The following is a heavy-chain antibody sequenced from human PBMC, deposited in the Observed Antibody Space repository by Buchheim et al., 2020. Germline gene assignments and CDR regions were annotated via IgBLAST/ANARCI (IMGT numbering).Heavy chain of an antibody. CDR1: GGSISSGRYY. D-gene: IGHD6-19*01. V-gene: IGHV4-61*02. Sequence: QVQLQESGPGLVKPSQTLSLTCTVSGGSISSGRYYWSWIRQPAGKGLEWIGRINTSGNTNNNPSLKSRVTISVDMSKNQFSLKLSSVSATDTAVYYCARGSPGYSSGLFNPWGQGTL. J-gene: IGHJ5*02. CDR3: ARGSPGYSSGLFNP. CDR2: INTSGNT.